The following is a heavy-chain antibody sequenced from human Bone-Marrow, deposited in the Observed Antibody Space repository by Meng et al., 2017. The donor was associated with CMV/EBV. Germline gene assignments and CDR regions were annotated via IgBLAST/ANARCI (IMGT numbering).Heavy chain of an antibody. J-gene: IGHJ4*02. D-gene: IGHD4-17*01. Sequence: VQLVESGGGLVKPVGSLRLSCAASGFTFSDYYMSCIRQAPGKGLEWVSYISSSSSYTNYADSGKGRFTISSNNAKNALYLQMNSLRAEDTAVYYCARGGLRKDFDYWGQGTLVTVSS. CDR3: ARGGLRKDFDY. CDR2: ISSSSSYT. V-gene: IGHV3-11*06. CDR1: GFTFSDYY.